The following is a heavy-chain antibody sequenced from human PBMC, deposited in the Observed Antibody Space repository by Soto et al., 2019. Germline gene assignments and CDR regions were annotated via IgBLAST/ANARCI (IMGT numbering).Heavy chain of an antibody. D-gene: IGHD3-3*01. J-gene: IGHJ6*03. CDR1: GFTFSSYG. CDR3: AKDPSLYYDFWSGYYPMDV. V-gene: IGHV3-30*18. CDR2: ISYDGSNK. Sequence: GGSLRLSCAASGFTFSSYGMHWVRQAPGKGLEWVAVISYDGSNKYYADSVKGRFTISRDNSKNTLYLQMNSLRAEDTAVYYCAKDPSLYYDFWSGYYPMDVWGKGTTVTVSS.